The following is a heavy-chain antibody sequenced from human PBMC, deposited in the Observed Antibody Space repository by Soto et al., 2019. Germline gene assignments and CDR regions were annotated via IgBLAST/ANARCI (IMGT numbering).Heavy chain of an antibody. CDR1: GFTFSIYA. D-gene: IGHD3-22*01. CDR3: AKVFYYYDSSGYYYFDY. V-gene: IGHV3-23*01. Sequence: PGGSLRLSCAASGFTFSIYAMTWVRQAPGKGPEWISSISGSGSTIYYADSVKGRFTISRDNSKNTLYLQMSSLRAEDTAVYYCAKVFYYYDSSGYYYFDYWGQGTLVTVSS. CDR2: ISGSGSTI. J-gene: IGHJ4*02.